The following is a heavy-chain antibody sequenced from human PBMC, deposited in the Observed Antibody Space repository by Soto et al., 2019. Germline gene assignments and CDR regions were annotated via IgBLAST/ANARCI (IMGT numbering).Heavy chain of an antibody. D-gene: IGHD3-22*01. CDR2: ISYDGSNK. Sequence: QVQLVESGGGVVQPGRSLRLSCAASGFTFSSYAMHWVRQAPGKGLEWVAVISYDGSNKYYADSVKGRFTISRDNSKNTXXLXMXXLRAEDTAVYYCARDRPDYWGGVDSSGYSYYGMDVWGQGTTVTVSS. V-gene: IGHV3-30-3*01. CDR1: GFTFSSYA. CDR3: ARDRPDYWGGVDSSGYSYYGMDV. J-gene: IGHJ6*02.